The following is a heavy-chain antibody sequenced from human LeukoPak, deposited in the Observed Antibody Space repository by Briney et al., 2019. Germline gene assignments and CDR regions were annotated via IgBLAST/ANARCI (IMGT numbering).Heavy chain of an antibody. V-gene: IGHV4-59*08. D-gene: IGHD6-19*01. CDR1: GGSISSYY. J-gene: IGHJ4*02. CDR2: IYYSGST. CDR3: ARHKMRYSSGWSLFDY. Sequence: SETLSLTCTVSGGSISSYYWSWIRQPPGKGLEWIGDIYYSGSTNYNPSLKSRVPISVDTSKNQFSLKLSSVTAPDTAVYYCARHKMRYSSGWSLFDYWGQGTLVTVSS.